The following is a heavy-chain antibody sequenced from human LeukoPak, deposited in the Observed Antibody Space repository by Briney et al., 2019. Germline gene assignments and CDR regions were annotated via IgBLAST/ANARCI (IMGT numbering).Heavy chain of an antibody. CDR1: GDTISGYY. D-gene: IGHD3-22*01. Sequence: SETLSLTCTVSGDTISGYYWNWIRQPPGKGLEWIGSVYYSGSTHYNPSLKSRVTISVDMSRNQFSLKLSSVTAADTALYFCARQYRDSSGYYYFDYWGQGTLITVSS. V-gene: IGHV4-59*08. CDR3: ARQYRDSSGYYYFDY. CDR2: VYYSGST. J-gene: IGHJ4*02.